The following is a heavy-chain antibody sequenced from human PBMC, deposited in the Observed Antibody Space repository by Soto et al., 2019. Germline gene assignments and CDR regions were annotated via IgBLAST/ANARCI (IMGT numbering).Heavy chain of an antibody. D-gene: IGHD3-16*02. Sequence: SRKRKTPGKGLEWIGSSYYSGSTYYNPSLKSRVTISVDTSKNQFSLKLSSVTAADTAVYYRARSFNDYIWGSYRSYNGFDPWGQRTLVSVSS. CDR3: ARSFNDYIWGSYRSYNGFDP. CDR2: SYYSGST. J-gene: IGHJ5*02. V-gene: IGHV4-39*01.